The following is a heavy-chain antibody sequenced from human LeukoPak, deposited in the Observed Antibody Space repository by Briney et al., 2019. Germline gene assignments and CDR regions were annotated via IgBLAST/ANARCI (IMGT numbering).Heavy chain of an antibody. J-gene: IGHJ4*02. Sequence: PSETLSLTCTVSGGSISSGDYYWSWIRQSTEKGLEWIGYIYYSGSTYYNPSLQSRVIISVDTSKNQFSLKLTSVTAADTAVYYCARALYSMTTVTTEYWFDYWGQGTLVTVSS. CDR3: ARALYSMTTVTTEYWFDY. CDR1: GGSISSGDYY. CDR2: IYYSGST. D-gene: IGHD4-17*01. V-gene: IGHV4-30-4*01.